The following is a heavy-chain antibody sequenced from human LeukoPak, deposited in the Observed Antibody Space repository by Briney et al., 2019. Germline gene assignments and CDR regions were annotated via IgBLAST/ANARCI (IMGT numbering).Heavy chain of an antibody. J-gene: IGHJ3*02. Sequence: GGSLRLSCAASGFTVSSNYMSWVRQAPGKGLEWVSIIYSGGSTFYADSVKGRFTISRDNSKNTLYLQMNSLRVEDTAVYYCARRAAALDAFDIWGQGTMVTVSS. CDR3: ARRAAALDAFDI. V-gene: IGHV3-53*01. CDR1: GFTVSSNY. CDR2: IYSGGST. D-gene: IGHD6-13*01.